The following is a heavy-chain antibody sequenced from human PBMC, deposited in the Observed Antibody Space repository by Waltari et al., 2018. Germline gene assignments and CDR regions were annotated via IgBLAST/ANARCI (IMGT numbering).Heavy chain of an antibody. J-gene: IGHJ4*02. D-gene: IGHD1-26*01. V-gene: IGHV3-30*02. CDR3: AKPVSKWELLGYFDY. Sequence: QVQLVASGGGVVQPGVPLRLSGAASGFTFSSCVMHWVRQARGKGLEWVAFIRYDGSNKYYADSVKGRFTISRDNSKNTLYLQMNSLRAEDTAVYYCAKPVSKWELLGYFDYWGQGTLVTVSS. CDR2: IRYDGSNK. CDR1: GFTFSSCV.